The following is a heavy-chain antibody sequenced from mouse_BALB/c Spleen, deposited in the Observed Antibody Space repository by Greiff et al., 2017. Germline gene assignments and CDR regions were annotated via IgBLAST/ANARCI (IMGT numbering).Heavy chain of an antibody. Sequence: EVHLVESGPGLVKPSQSLSLTCTVTGYSITSDYAWNWIRQFPGNKLEWMGYISYSGSTSYNPSLKSRISITRDTSKNQFFLQLNSVTTEDTATYYCARYYYGSSYVNPRYFDVWGAGTTVTVSS. V-gene: IGHV3-2*02. CDR1: GYSITSDYA. CDR2: ISYSGST. J-gene: IGHJ1*01. CDR3: ARYYYGSSYVNPRYFDV. D-gene: IGHD1-1*01.